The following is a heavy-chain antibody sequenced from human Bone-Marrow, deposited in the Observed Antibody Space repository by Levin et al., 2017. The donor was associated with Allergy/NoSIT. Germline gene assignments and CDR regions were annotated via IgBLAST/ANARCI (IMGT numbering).Heavy chain of an antibody. D-gene: IGHD3-3*01. V-gene: IGHV3-23*01. CDR1: GFTFSSYG. CDR2: MNGSGETT. J-gene: IGHJ6*03. Sequence: LAGGSLRLSCAASGFTFSSYGMSWVRQAPGKGLEWVSGMNGSGETTYYADSVKGRFTISRDNSKNTLYLQMTSLRAEDTAVYYCAKDLYFPGLRFLEIFYMEVWGKGTTVTVS. CDR3: AKDLYFPGLRFLEIFYMEV.